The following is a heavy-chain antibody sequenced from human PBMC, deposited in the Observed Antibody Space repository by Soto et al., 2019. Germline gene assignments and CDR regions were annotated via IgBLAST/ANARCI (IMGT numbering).Heavy chain of an antibody. CDR3: AREADLGLLWFGELLYRTHDAFDI. Sequence: ASVKVSCEASGYTFTSYDINWVRHATGKGLEWMGRRNPNSGNTGYAQKFQGRVTMTRNTSISTAYMELSSLRSEDTAVYYCAREADLGLLWFGELLYRTHDAFDIWGQGTMVTVSS. J-gene: IGHJ3*02. D-gene: IGHD3-10*01. CDR1: GYTFTSYD. V-gene: IGHV1-8*02. CDR2: RNPNSGNT.